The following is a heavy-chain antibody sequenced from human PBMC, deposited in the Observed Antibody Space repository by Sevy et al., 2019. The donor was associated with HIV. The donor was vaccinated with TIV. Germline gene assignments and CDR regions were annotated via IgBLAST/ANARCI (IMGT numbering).Heavy chain of an antibody. J-gene: IGHJ4*02. V-gene: IGHV3-66*02. CDR1: GFTVSSNY. Sequence: GGSLRLSCAASGFTVSSNYMSWVRQAPGKGLEWVSVIYSGGSTYYADSVKGRFTISRDNSKNTLYLQMNSLRAEDTAVYYCVRVGWQWLVQENWGQGTLVTVSS. CDR3: VRVGWQWLVQEN. D-gene: IGHD6-19*01. CDR2: IYSGGST.